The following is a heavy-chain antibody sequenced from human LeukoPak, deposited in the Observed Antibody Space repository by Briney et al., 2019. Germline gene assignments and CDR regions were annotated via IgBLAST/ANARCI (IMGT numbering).Heavy chain of an antibody. CDR1: GGSFSGYY. D-gene: IGHD5-18*01. CDR2: INHSGST. Sequence: SETLPLTCAVCGGSFSGYYWSWIRQPPGKGLEWIGEINHSGSTNYNPSLKSRVTISVDTSKNQFSLKLSSVTAADTAVYYCARRTDTAMEFDYWGQGTLVTVSS. V-gene: IGHV4-34*01. J-gene: IGHJ4*02. CDR3: ARRTDTAMEFDY.